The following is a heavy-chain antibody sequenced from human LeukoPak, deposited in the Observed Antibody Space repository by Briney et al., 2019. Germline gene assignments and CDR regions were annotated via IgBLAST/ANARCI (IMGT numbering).Heavy chain of an antibody. Sequence: PSETLSLTCTVSGGSISSGTYYWGWIRQPPGKGLEWIGSIYHSGSTYYNPSLKSRVTISVDTSKNQFSLKVRSVTATDTAAYYCARLRVRTGTTLYYFDYWGQGTLVTVS. J-gene: IGHJ4*02. CDR1: GGSISSGTYY. CDR3: ARLRVRTGTTLYYFDY. CDR2: IYHSGST. D-gene: IGHD1-1*01. V-gene: IGHV4-39*01.